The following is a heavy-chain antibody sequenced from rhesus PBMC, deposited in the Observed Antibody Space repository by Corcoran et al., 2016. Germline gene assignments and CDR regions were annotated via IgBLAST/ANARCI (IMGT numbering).Heavy chain of an antibody. Sequence: QVQLQESGPGLVKPSETLSLTCAVSGASISSYWWSWIRQPHGKGLEWIGEINGNSGNSYYNPSLKSRVTISKDASKNQFSLKLSSVTAADTAVYYCARSGYGSGGVYWGQGVLVTVSS. CDR1: GASISSYW. CDR3: ARSGYGSGGVY. J-gene: IGHJ4*01. D-gene: IGHD4-4*01. CDR2: INGNSGNS. V-gene: IGHV4-80*01.